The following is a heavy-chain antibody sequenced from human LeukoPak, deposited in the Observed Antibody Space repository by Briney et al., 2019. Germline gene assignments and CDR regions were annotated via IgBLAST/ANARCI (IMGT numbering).Heavy chain of an antibody. J-gene: IGHJ6*02. CDR1: GGSISSYY. CDR3: ARGGYHYGSGRSYGMDV. Sequence: PSETLSLTCTVSGGSISSYYWSWIRQPPGKGLEWIGYIYYSGSTNYNPSLKSRVTISVDTSKNQFSLKLSSVTAADTAVYYCARGGYHYGSGRSYGMDVWGQGTTVTVSS. D-gene: IGHD3-10*01. CDR2: IYYSGST. V-gene: IGHV4-59*01.